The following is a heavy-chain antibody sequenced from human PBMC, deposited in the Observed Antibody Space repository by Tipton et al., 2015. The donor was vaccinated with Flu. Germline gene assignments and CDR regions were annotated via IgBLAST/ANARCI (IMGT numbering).Heavy chain of an antibody. J-gene: IGHJ4*02. CDR2: INPGDSAT. Sequence: QVQLVQSGAEVKKPGASVEISCQTSGYDFNIYQIHWVRQAPGQVPEWMGMINPGDSATAYARRLQGRVTMTRDTSTRTVYMTLSSLRSEDTAVYYCVTDTFPREYYDSSGYPWGLFEDWGQGTLVSVSS. V-gene: IGHV1-46*02. D-gene: IGHD3-22*01. CDR1: GYDFNIYQ. CDR3: VTDTFPREYYDSSGYPWGLFED.